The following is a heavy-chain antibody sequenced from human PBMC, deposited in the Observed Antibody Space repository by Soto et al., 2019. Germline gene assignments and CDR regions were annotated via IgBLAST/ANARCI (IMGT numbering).Heavy chain of an antibody. V-gene: IGHV3-30*18. Sequence: PGGSLRLSCAPSGFTFSSYGMHWVRQAPGKGLEWVAVISYDGSNKYYADSVKGRFTISRDNSKNTLDLQMDSLRAEDTAVYYCAKGDILTGSGQGWDYWGQGTLVTVSS. CDR2: ISYDGSNK. CDR1: GFTFSSYG. D-gene: IGHD3-9*01. J-gene: IGHJ4*02. CDR3: AKGDILTGSGQGWDY.